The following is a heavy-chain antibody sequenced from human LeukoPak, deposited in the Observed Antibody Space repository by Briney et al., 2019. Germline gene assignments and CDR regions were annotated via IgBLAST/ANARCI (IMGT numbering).Heavy chain of an antibody. CDR1: GFTFSTYA. V-gene: IGHV3-23*01. D-gene: IGHD6-13*01. CDR2: ISGSGGST. CDR3: AKQVSSSSWYYFDY. Sequence: PGGSLGLSCAASGFTFSTYAMSWVRQAPGKGLEWVSAISGSGGSTYYADSVKGRFTISRDNSKNTLYLQMNSLRAEDTAVYYCAKQVSSSSWYYFDYWGQGTLVTVSS. J-gene: IGHJ4*02.